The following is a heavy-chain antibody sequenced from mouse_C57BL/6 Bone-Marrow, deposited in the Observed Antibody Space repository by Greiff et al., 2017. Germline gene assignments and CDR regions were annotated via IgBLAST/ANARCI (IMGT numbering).Heavy chain of an antibody. V-gene: IGHV5-6*01. D-gene: IGHD1-1*01. CDR3: ARRRITTVVARGYAMDY. Sequence: EVQGVESGGDLVKPGGSLKLSCAASGFTFSSYGMSWVRQTPDKRLEWVATISSGGSYTYYPDSVKGRFTISRDNAKNTLYLQMSSLKSEDTAMYYCARRRITTVVARGYAMDYWGQGTSVTVSS. CDR1: GFTFSSYG. CDR2: ISSGGSYT. J-gene: IGHJ4*01.